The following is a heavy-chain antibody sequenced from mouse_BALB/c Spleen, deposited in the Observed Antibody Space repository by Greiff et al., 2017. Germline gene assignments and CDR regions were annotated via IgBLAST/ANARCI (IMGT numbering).Heavy chain of an antibody. Sequence: EVQLQQSGAELVRSGASVKLSCTASGFNIKDYYMHWVKQRPEQGLEWIGWIDPENGDTEYAPKFQGKATMTADTSSNTAYLQLSSLTSEDTAVYYSNAFYGNHYAMDYWGQGTSVTVSS. CDR1: GFNIKDYY. CDR2: IDPENGDT. V-gene: IGHV14-4*02. D-gene: IGHD2-1*01. CDR3: NAFYGNHYAMDY. J-gene: IGHJ4*01.